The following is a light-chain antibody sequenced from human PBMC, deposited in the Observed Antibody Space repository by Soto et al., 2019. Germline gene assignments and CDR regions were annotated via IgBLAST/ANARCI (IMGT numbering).Light chain of an antibody. CDR3: MQALQTPLT. Sequence: DSVLTQSPLCLPVTPGERSSISCSSSQSLLHSNGYNYLDWYLQKPGQSPQLLIYLGSNRASGVPDRFSGSGSGTDFTLKISRVEAEDVGVYYCMQALQTPLTFGQGTRLEIK. V-gene: IGKV2-28*01. J-gene: IGKJ5*01. CDR2: LGS. CDR1: QSLLHSNGYNY.